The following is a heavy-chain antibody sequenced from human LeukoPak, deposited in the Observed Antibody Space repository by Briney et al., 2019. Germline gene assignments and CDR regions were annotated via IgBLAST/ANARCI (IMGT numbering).Heavy chain of an antibody. Sequence: SETLSLTCTVSGGSISSYFWSWIRQPPGKGLEWIGYIYYSGSTNYNPSLKSRVTISVDTSKNQFSLKLSSVTAADTAVYYCAREFATSGPGPDWGQGTLVTVSS. J-gene: IGHJ4*02. CDR2: IYYSGST. CDR1: GGSISSYF. D-gene: IGHD3-10*01. CDR3: AREFATSGPGPD. V-gene: IGHV4-59*12.